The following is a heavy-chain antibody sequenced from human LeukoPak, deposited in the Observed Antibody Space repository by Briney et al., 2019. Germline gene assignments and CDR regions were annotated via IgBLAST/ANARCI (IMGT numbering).Heavy chain of an antibody. Sequence: ASVKVSCKASGYTFTDYYMHWVRQAPGQGLEWMGWINPKSGDTNFAQKFQGRVTMTRDTSITTAYMELSRLTSDDTAVYYCARDYYGSGSFSGHWGQGTLVTVSS. V-gene: IGHV1-2*02. J-gene: IGHJ4*02. D-gene: IGHD3-10*01. CDR3: ARDYYGSGSFSGH. CDR1: GYTFTDYY. CDR2: INPKSGDT.